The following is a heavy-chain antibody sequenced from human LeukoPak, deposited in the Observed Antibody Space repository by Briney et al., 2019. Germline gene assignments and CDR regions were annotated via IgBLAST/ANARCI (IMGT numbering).Heavy chain of an antibody. CDR2: MKPNTGQT. V-gene: IGHV1-8*01. CDR1: GYTFSTYD. J-gene: IGHJ4*02. D-gene: IGHD3-10*01. CDR3: AREGVRWALSYGSGSLDF. Sequence: GASVTVSCTTSGYTFSTYDIYWVRQATGPGLEFLGWMKPNTGQTGYEQKFQGRVTMTRNTSITTVYMELSNLRSEDTAVYYCAREGVRWALSYGSGSLDFWGQGTPVIVSS.